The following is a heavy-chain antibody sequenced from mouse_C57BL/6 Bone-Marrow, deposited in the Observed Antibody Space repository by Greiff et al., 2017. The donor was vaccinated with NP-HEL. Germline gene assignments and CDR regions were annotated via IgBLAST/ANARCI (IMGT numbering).Heavy chain of an antibody. D-gene: IGHD2-5*01. Sequence: VQLQQSGPELVKPGASVKLSCKASGYTFTSYDINWVKQRPGQGLEWIGWIYPRDGSTKYNDKFKGKATLTVDTSSSTAYMELHSLTSEDSAVYFCARTYYSNGYYAMDYWGQGTSVTVSS. V-gene: IGHV1-85*01. CDR3: ARTYYSNGYYAMDY. CDR1: GYTFTSYD. J-gene: IGHJ4*01. CDR2: IYPRDGST.